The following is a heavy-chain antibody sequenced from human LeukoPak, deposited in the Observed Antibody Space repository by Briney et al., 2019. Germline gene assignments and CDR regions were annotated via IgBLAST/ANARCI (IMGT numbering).Heavy chain of an antibody. J-gene: IGHJ5*02. CDR2: IGTAGDT. CDR1: GFTFSSYA. CDR3: AGGAPRDDGFDP. D-gene: IGHD1-26*01. Sequence: GGSLRLSCAASGFTFSSYAMSWVRQAPGKGLEWVSAIGTAGDTYYPGSVKGRFTISRENAKNSLYLQMNSLRAGDTAVYYCAGGAPRDDGFDPWGQGTLVTVSS. V-gene: IGHV3-13*01.